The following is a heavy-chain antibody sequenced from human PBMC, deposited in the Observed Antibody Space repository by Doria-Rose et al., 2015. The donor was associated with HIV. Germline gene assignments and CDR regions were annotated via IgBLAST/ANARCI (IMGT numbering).Heavy chain of an antibody. CDR1: GVSLSSPGMG. V-gene: IGHV2-26*01. D-gene: IGHD6-13*01. Sequence: SGPVLVKPTETLTLTCTVSGVSLSSPGMGVSWIRQPPGKALEWLANIFSDDERSYKTSLKSRLTISRDTSKIQVVLTMTDMDPVDTATYYCARIKSSRWYHKYYFDFWGQGTLVIVSA. J-gene: IGHJ4*02. CDR3: ARIKSSRWYHKYYFDF. CDR2: IFSDDER.